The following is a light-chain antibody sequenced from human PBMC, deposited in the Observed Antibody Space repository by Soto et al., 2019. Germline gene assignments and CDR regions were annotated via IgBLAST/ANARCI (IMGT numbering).Light chain of an antibody. Sequence: EIVLTQSPGTLSLSPGGRATFSCRASQSVSSTYLAWYQHKPGQAPKLLIYGASSRATGIPDRFSGSGSGTDFTLTISRLEPEDFAVYYCQQYGSSLPLTFGGGTQVDIK. V-gene: IGKV3-20*01. CDR1: QSVSSTY. CDR3: QQYGSSLPLT. J-gene: IGKJ4*01. CDR2: GAS.